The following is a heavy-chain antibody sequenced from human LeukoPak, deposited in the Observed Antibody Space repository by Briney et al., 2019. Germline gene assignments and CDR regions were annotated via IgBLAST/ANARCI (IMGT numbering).Heavy chain of an antibody. J-gene: IGHJ5*02. V-gene: IGHV3-74*01. CDR3: ARGGVNPVDH. D-gene: IGHD1-14*01. CDR1: GFPFNSFG. Sequence: PGGSLRLSCTASGFPFNSFGMHWVRQAPGQGLEWVSDMNEYSTTIRYADSVKGRFTISRDNAKSILYLQMNNLRAEGTAMDFCARGGVNPVDHWGQGALVTVSS. CDR2: MNEYSTTI.